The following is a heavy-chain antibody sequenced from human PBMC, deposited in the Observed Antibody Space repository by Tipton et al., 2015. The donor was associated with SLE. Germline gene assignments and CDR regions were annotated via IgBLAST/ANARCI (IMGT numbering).Heavy chain of an antibody. CDR1: CGSIGRYY. CDR2: IYTSGST. CDR3: ARGPHSSSYDY. Sequence: TLSLTCPVSCGSIGRYYWNWIRQPAGAGLEWIGRIYTSGSTIYNPSLKSRVTLSVDTSKHQFSLKLSSVTAADTAVYYCARGPHSSSYDYWGQGTLVTVSS. V-gene: IGHV4-4*07. J-gene: IGHJ4*02. D-gene: IGHD6-13*01.